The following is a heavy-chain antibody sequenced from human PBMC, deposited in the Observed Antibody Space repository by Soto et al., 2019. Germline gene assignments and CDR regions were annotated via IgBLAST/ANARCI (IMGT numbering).Heavy chain of an antibody. CDR2: INHSGST. D-gene: IGHD4-4*01. V-gene: IGHV4-34*01. J-gene: IGHJ6*03. CDR1: GGSFSGYY. Sequence: QVQLQQWGAGLLKPSETLSLTCAVYGGSFSGYYWSWIRQPPGKGLEWIGEINHSGSTNYNPSLKSLVTISVDTSKNQFSLKLSSVTAADTAVYYCARGRTYSNYWPHQRHYYYYYMDVWGKGTTVTVS. CDR3: ARGRTYSNYWPHQRHYYYYYMDV.